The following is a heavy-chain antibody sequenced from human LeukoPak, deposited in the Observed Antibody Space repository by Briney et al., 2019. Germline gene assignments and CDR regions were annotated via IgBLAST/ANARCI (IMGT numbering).Heavy chain of an antibody. J-gene: IGHJ4*02. Sequence: GRSLRLSCAASGFTFDDYAMHRVRQAPGKGLEWVSGITWNSGSIDYADSVKGRFTISRDNAKNSLYLQMNSLRAEDTALYYCAKSRSGGNYGDFDYWGQGTLVTVSS. CDR2: ITWNSGSI. CDR3: AKSRSGGNYGDFDY. CDR1: GFTFDDYA. D-gene: IGHD1-7*01. V-gene: IGHV3-9*01.